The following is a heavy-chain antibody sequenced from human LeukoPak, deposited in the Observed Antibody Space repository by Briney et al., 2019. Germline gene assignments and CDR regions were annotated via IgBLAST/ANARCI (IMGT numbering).Heavy chain of an antibody. D-gene: IGHD3-10*01. CDR1: GYTLTELS. CDR2: FDPEDGET. V-gene: IGHV1-24*01. J-gene: IGHJ5*02. CDR3: ATAPPYYYGSGSYSP. Sequence: ASVKVSCKVSGYTLTELSMHWVRQAPGKGLEWMGGFDPEDGETIYAQKFQGRVTMTEDTPTDTTYMELSSLRSEDTAVYYCATAPPYYYGSGSYSPWGQGTLVTVSS.